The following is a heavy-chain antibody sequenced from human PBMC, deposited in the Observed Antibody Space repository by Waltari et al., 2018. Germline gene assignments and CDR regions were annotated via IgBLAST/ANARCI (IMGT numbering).Heavy chain of an antibody. Sequence: QVQLVQSGAEVKKPGASVKVSCKASGYTFTGYYIHWVRPAPGQGLEWMGRTNPNSGGTNDAQKFQGRVTMTRDTSISTAYMELSRLRSDDTAVYYCAREIAVAGNPSVGWGQGTLVTVSS. J-gene: IGHJ4*02. D-gene: IGHD6-19*01. CDR1: GYTFTGYY. CDR3: AREIAVAGNPSVG. CDR2: TNPNSGGT. V-gene: IGHV1-2*06.